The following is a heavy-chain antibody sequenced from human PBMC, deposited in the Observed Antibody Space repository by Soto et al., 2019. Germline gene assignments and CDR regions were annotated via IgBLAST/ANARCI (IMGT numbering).Heavy chain of an antibody. Sequence: QVQLQESGPGLVKPSETLSLICTVSGGSISSSYWSWIRQPAGKGLEWMGRIYSSGSTNYNPSLKSRITMSVDTSKNQFSLILSSVTAADTAVYYCASEVVATTIWGQGTLVTVSS. CDR1: GGSISSSY. CDR2: IYSSGST. V-gene: IGHV4-4*07. D-gene: IGHD2-15*01. J-gene: IGHJ4*02. CDR3: ASEVVATTI.